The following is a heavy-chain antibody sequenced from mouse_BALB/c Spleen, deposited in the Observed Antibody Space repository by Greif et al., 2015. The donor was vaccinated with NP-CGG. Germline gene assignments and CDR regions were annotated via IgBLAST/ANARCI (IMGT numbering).Heavy chain of an antibody. Sequence: VQLQQSGAELVKPGASVKLSCTASGFNIKDTYMHWVKQRPEQGLEWIGRIDPANGNTKYDPKFQGKATITADTSSNTAYRQLSSLTSVDTAVYYCARLKYGNYRAMDYWGQGTSVTVSS. V-gene: IGHV14-3*02. D-gene: IGHD2-10*02. CDR2: IDPANGNT. CDR3: ARLKYGNYRAMDY. CDR1: GFNIKDTY. J-gene: IGHJ4*01.